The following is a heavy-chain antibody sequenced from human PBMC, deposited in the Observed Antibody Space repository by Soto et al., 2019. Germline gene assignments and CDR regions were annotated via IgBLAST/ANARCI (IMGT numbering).Heavy chain of an antibody. CDR1: GGTFSSLD. J-gene: IGHJ6*04. Sequence: ASVNVSCKASGGTFSSLDINWVRQAPGQGLEWMGGIIPISETKNYAQIFQGRVSIVADISTSTAYMELSRLRSEDTAVYYCARALLSHSYDSGGYDSYFHATEVWGEGNPVTVSP. V-gene: IGHV1-69*06. CDR2: IIPISETK. D-gene: IGHD3-22*01. CDR3: ARALLSHSYDSGGYDSYFHATEV.